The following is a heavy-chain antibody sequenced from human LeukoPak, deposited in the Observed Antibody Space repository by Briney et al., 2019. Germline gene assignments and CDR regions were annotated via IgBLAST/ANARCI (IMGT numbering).Heavy chain of an antibody. CDR2: IYYSGST. Sequence: ASETLSLTCTVSGGSISSYYWSWIRQPPGKGLEWIGYIYYSGSTNYNPSLKSRVTISVDTSKNQFSLKLSSVTAADTAVYYCARAFTVTTPNYYYYYGMDVWGQGTTVTVSS. CDR3: ARAFTVTTPNYYYYYGMDV. D-gene: IGHD4-4*01. V-gene: IGHV4-59*01. CDR1: GGSISSYY. J-gene: IGHJ6*02.